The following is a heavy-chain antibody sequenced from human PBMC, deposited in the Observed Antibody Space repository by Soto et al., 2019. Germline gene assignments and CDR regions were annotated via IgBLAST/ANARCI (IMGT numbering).Heavy chain of an antibody. Sequence: PSENLSLTCAVSGYSISSGLYWGWIRQPPGKGLEWIGTIYRGGITYYNPSLKSRVTISIDTSKNHFSLRLSSVTATDTAVYFCAIRNQDWFEHWGQGTLVTVSA. J-gene: IGHJ5*02. D-gene: IGHD1-1*01. CDR2: IYRGGIT. V-gene: IGHV4-38-2*01. CDR3: AIRNQDWFEH. CDR1: GYSISSGLY.